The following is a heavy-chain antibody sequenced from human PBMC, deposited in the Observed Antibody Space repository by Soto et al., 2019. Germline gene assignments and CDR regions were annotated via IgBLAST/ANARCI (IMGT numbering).Heavy chain of an antibody. CDR1: GGSISSSNW. CDR2: IYHSGST. D-gene: IGHD4-17*01. CDR3: AREGPEGNYGGNSGAFDI. Sequence: PSETLSLTCAVSGGSISSSNWWSWVRQPPGKGLEWIGEIYHSGSTNYNPSLKSRVTISVDKSKNQFSLKLSPVTAADTAVYYCAREGPEGNYGGNSGAFDIWGQGTMVTVSS. J-gene: IGHJ3*02. V-gene: IGHV4-4*02.